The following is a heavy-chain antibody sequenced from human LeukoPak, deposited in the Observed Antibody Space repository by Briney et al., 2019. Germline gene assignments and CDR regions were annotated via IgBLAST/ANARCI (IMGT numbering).Heavy chain of an antibody. CDR3: ATGAAAGMSDY. CDR1: GGSISSYY. V-gene: IGHV4-59*12. D-gene: IGHD6-13*01. CDR2: IYDSGST. Sequence: SETLSLTCTVSGGSISSYYWSWIRQPPGKGLEWIGYIYDSGSTNYNPSLKSRVTISADMSKNQFSLKLSSVTAADTAVYYCATGAAAGMSDYWGQGTLVTVSS. J-gene: IGHJ4*02.